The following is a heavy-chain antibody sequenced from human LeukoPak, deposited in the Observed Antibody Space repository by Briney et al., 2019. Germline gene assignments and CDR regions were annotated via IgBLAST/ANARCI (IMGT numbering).Heavy chain of an antibody. D-gene: IGHD5-12*01. J-gene: IGHJ6*02. CDR1: GFTFSDYY. CDR3: ARDGYSGYYYYGMDV. CDR2: ISSSGSTI. Sequence: GGSLRLTCAASGFTFSDYYMSWIRQAPGKGLEWVSYISSSGSTIYYADSVKGRFTISRDNAKNSLYLQMNSLRAEDTAVYYCARDGYSGYYYYGMDVWGQGTTVTVSS. V-gene: IGHV3-11*01.